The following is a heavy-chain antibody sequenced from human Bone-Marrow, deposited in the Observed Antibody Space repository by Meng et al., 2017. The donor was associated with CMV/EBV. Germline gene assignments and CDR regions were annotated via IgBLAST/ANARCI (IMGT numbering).Heavy chain of an antibody. V-gene: IGHV4-39*01. D-gene: IGHD6-6*01. CDR2: IYYSGST. J-gene: IGHJ4*02. Sequence: GSLRLSCTVSGGSISSSSYYWGWIRQPPGKGLEWIGSIYYSGSTYYNPSLKSRVTISVATSKNQFSLKLSSVTAADTAVYYCAGLFKYSSSFDYWGQGTLVTVSS. CDR3: AGLFKYSSSFDY. CDR1: GGSISSSSYY.